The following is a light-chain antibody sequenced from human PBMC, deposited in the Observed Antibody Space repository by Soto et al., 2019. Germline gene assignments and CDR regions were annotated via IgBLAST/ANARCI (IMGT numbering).Light chain of an antibody. Sequence: EIVMTQSPATLSVSPGETVTLSCRASQSVSTNSAWYQQRPGQAPRLLIYGASTRATGIPARFSGSGSGTEFTLTIGSLQSEDFAVYYCQQYKDWFSITFGQGTRLEIK. V-gene: IGKV3-15*01. CDR2: GAS. CDR3: QQYKDWFSIT. CDR1: QSVSTN. J-gene: IGKJ5*01.